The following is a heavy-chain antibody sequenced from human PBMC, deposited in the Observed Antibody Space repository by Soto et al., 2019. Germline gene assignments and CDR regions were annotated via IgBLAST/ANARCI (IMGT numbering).Heavy chain of an antibody. CDR3: VKGAGYEYDQVVDD. CDR1: GFTFTDYA. V-gene: IGHV3-23*01. CDR2: ISGGGVGSA. D-gene: IGHD3-16*01. Sequence: EVQLLVSGGGLEQTGGSLRLSCAASGFTFTDYAMSWVRQAPGKGLEWVSSISGGGVGSAYYAESVKGRLNISRDTPRNALYLQMSSLRAEDTAVYYCVKGAGYEYDQVVDDWGLGTTVTFYS. J-gene: IGHJ6*02.